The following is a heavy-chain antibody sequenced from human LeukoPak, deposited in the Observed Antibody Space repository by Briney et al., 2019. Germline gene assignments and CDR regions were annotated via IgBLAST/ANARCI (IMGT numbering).Heavy chain of an antibody. V-gene: IGHV3-53*04. CDR1: GLTVSSNY. CDR3: AREGDAFDI. CDR2: IFSGDNT. J-gene: IGHJ3*02. Sequence: GGSLRLSCAASGLTVSSNYMSWVRQAPGMGLEWVAVIFSGDNTYYADSVKGRFTISRHNSRNTLYLQMNSLRPEDTALYYCAREGDAFDIWGQGTMVTVSS.